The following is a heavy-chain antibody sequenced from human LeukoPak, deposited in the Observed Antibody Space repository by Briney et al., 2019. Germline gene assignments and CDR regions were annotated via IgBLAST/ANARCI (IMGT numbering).Heavy chain of an antibody. CDR2: IIPIFGTA. CDR3: ARLDTAMALGD. Sequence: ASVKVSCKASGYTFTGYYMHWVRQAPGQGLEWMGGIIPIFGTANYAQKFQGRVTITADESTSTAYMELSSLRSEDTAVYYCARLDTAMALGDWGQGTLVTVSS. CDR1: GYTFTGYY. D-gene: IGHD5-18*01. J-gene: IGHJ4*02. V-gene: IGHV1-69*13.